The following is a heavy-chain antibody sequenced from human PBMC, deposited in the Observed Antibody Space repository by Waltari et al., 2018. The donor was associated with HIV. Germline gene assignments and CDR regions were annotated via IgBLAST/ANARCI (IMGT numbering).Heavy chain of an antibody. D-gene: IGHD2-21*02. J-gene: IGHJ4*02. CDR3: ARGVVTVIPVHFDY. Sequence: QVQLQESGPGLVKPSETLSLTCIVSGDSISDYSWGWIRQSPGKGLEWIGHIYAGGSTNYNPSLKSRVTISVDTSKKQISLRLTSVTAADTAVYFCARGVVTVIPVHFDYWGQGRLVTVSS. CDR1: GDSISDYS. V-gene: IGHV4-4*07. CDR2: IYAGGST.